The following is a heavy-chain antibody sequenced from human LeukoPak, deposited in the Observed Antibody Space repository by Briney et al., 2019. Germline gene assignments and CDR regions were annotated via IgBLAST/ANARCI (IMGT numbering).Heavy chain of an antibody. CDR2: INHSGST. Sequence: SETLSLTCAVYGGSFSGCYWSWIRQPPGKGLEWIGEINHSGSTSYNPSLKSRVTISVDTSKNQFSLKLSSVTAADTAVYYCARQVHIVVVVAATKGNWFDPWGQGTLVTVSS. CDR3: ARQVHIVVVVAATKGNWFDP. D-gene: IGHD2-15*01. J-gene: IGHJ5*02. V-gene: IGHV4-34*01. CDR1: GGSFSGCY.